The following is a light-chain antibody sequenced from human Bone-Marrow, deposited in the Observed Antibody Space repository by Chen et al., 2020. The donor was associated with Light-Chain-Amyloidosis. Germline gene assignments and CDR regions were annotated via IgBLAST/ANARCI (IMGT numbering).Light chain of an antibody. J-gene: IGLJ3*02. Sequence: QSVLTQPPSASGTPGQRVTISCSVSNSNIGSNYVYWYQQVPGTAPKLLIYRNDHRPSGVPDRFSGSKSGTSASLAISGLRSDDEADYYCSAWDDSLSGHWVFGGGTKLTVL. CDR2: RND. V-gene: IGLV1-47*01. CDR3: SAWDDSLSGHWV. CDR1: NSNIGSNY.